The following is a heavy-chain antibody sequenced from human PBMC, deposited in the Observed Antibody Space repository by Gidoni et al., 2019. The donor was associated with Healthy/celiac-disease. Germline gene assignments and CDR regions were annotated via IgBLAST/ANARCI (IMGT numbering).Heavy chain of an antibody. CDR2: IWYDGSNK. J-gene: IGHJ6*02. D-gene: IGHD2-2*03. Sequence: QVQLVESGGGVVQHGRSLRLSCAASGFPFSSYGLHWVRQAPGKGLEWVAVIWYDGSNKYYADSVKGRFTISRDNSKNTLYLQMNSLRAEDTAVYYCARDGYCSSTSCYGGVYGMDVWGQGTTVTVSS. CDR1: GFPFSSYG. CDR3: ARDGYCSSTSCYGGVYGMDV. V-gene: IGHV3-33*01.